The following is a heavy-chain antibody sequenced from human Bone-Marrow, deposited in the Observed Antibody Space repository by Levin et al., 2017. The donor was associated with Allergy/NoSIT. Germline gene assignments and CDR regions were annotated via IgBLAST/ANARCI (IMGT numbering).Heavy chain of an antibody. CDR1: GFTFSNYW. CDR3: ARYSGWPPGDY. Sequence: PGGSLRLSCAASGFTFSNYWMSWLRQAPGKGLEWVANIKQDGSEKYYVDSVKGRFTISRDNAKNSLYLQIDSLRAEDTAVYYCARYSGWPPGDYWGQGTLVTVSS. V-gene: IGHV3-7*04. CDR2: IKQDGSEK. D-gene: IGHD6-19*01. J-gene: IGHJ4*02.